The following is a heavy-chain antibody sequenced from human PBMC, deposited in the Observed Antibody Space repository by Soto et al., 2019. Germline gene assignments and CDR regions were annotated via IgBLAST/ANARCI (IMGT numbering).Heavy chain of an antibody. Sequence: TSETLSLTCTVSGGSISSSRYYWGWIRQPPGKGLEWIGSIYYSGSTYYNPSLKSRVTISVDTSKNQFSLKLSSVTAADTAVYYCRLSGDPSPFDYWGQGTLVTVSS. CDR3: RLSGDPSPFDY. CDR1: GGSISSSRYY. CDR2: IYYSGST. J-gene: IGHJ4*02. D-gene: IGHD2-21*01. V-gene: IGHV4-39*01.